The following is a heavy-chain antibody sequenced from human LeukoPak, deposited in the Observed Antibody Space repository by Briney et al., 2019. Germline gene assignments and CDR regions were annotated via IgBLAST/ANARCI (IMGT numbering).Heavy chain of an antibody. CDR2: IIPIFGTA. CDR1: GGTFSSYA. D-gene: IGHD2-2*01. CDR3: ASGAYCSSTSCYGAY. V-gene: IGHV1-69*13. J-gene: IGHJ4*02. Sequence: SVKVSCKASGGTFSSYAISWVRQAPGQGLEWMGGIIPIFGTANYAQKFQGRVTITADESTSTAYMKLSSLRSEDTAVYYCASGAYCSSTSCYGAYWGQGTLVTVSS.